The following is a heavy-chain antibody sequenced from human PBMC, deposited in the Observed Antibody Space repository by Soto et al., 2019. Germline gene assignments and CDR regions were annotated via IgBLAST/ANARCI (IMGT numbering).Heavy chain of an antibody. Sequence: SETLSLTCAVYGGSFSGYYCSWIRQPPGKGLEWIGEINHSGSTNYNPSLKSRVTISVDTSKNQFSLKLSSVTAADTAVYYCARRPPRITMIVVVRVPYGMDVWGQGTTVTVSS. J-gene: IGHJ6*02. CDR1: GGSFSGYY. CDR2: INHSGST. CDR3: ARRPPRITMIVVVRVPYGMDV. D-gene: IGHD3-22*01. V-gene: IGHV4-34*01.